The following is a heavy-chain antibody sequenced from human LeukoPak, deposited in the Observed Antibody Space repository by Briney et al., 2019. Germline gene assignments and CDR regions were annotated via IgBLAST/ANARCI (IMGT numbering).Heavy chain of an antibody. D-gene: IGHD6-13*01. J-gene: IGHJ4*02. Sequence: SVKVSCKASGGTFNSYALSWARQASGQGLEWMGGIIPLFGKTNYAQKFQGRVTITADESTSTGYMELSSLRSEDTAVYYCARISCWYGVLGPQNAYYFDYWGQGTLVTVSS. CDR2: IIPLFGKT. CDR1: GGTFNSYA. CDR3: ARISCWYGVLGPQNAYYFDY. V-gene: IGHV1-69*13.